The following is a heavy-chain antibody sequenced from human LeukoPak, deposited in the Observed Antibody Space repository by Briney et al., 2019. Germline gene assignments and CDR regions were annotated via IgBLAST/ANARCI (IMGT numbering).Heavy chain of an antibody. J-gene: IGHJ4*02. Sequence: GGSLRLSCAASGFTFSSYGMSWVRQAPGKGLEWVSAISYSGGSTYYADSVKGRFTISRDNSKNTLYLQMNSLRAEDTAVYYCATYRQVLLPFESWGQGTLVTVSS. D-gene: IGHD2-8*02. CDR3: ATYRQVLLPFES. V-gene: IGHV3-23*01. CDR2: ISYSGGST. CDR1: GFTFSSYG.